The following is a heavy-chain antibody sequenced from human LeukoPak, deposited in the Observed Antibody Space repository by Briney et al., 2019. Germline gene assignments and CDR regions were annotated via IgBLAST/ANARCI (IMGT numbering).Heavy chain of an antibody. Sequence: PGGSLRLSCAASGFTFSGYWMHWVRQAPGKGLVWVSDVNEDGSSTSYADSVKGRFTISRDNAKNTLYLQMNSLRAEDTAVYYCARDGAGYCSGTSCPWGQGTLVTVSS. D-gene: IGHD2-2*03. CDR2: VNEDGSST. J-gene: IGHJ5*02. CDR1: GFTFSGYW. V-gene: IGHV3-74*01. CDR3: ARDGAGYCSGTSCP.